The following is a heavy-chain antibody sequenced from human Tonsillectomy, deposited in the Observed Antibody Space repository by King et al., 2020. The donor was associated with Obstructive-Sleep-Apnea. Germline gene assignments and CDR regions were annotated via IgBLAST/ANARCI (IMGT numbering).Heavy chain of an antibody. V-gene: IGHV3-11*01. CDR3: ARGLGYCTDARCSSWNYGMDV. Sequence: QLVQSGGGLVKPGGSLRLSCAASGFTFSDYYMSWIRQAPGKGLEWVSYIRSSGSTIYYADSVKGRFTISRDNAKNSLYLQMNSLRAEDTAVYYCARGLGYCTDARCSSWNYGMDVWGQGTTVTVSS. CDR1: GFTFSDYY. D-gene: IGHD2-15*01. CDR2: IRSSGSTI. J-gene: IGHJ6*02.